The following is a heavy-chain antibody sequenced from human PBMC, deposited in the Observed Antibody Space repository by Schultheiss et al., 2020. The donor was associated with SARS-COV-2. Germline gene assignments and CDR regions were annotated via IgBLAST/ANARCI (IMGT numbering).Heavy chain of an antibody. CDR2: INPNSGGT. CDR1: GYTFTSYG. CDR3: ASHHDYGDYLIDY. J-gene: IGHJ4*02. Sequence: ASVKVSCKASGYTFTSYGISWVRQAPGQGLEWMGWINPNSGGTNYAQKFQGRVTMTRDTSISTAYMELSRLRSDDTAVYYCASHHDYGDYLIDYWGQGTLVTVSS. D-gene: IGHD4-17*01. V-gene: IGHV1-2*02.